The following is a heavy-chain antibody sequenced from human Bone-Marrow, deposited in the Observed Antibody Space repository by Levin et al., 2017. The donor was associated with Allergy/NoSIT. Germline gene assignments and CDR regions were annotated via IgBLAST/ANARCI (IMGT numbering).Heavy chain of an antibody. CDR2: IWYDGSNK. J-gene: IGHJ4*02. CDR3: ARVKEQRGYSYGSYYFDY. D-gene: IGHD5-18*01. Sequence: GESLKISCAASGFTFSSYGMHWVRQAPGKGLEWVAVIWYDGSNKYYADSVKGRFTISRDNSKNTLYLQMNSLRAEDTAVYYCARVKEQRGYSYGSYYFDYWGQGTLVTVSS. V-gene: IGHV3-33*01. CDR1: GFTFSSYG.